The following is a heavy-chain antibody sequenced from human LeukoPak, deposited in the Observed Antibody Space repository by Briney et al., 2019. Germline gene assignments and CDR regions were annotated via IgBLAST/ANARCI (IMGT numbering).Heavy chain of an antibody. J-gene: IGHJ6*03. CDR2: IHPSGGT. V-gene: IGHV1-2*02. CDR1: GYTFTGYY. D-gene: IGHD2-21*02. CDR3: ARGHIVVVTAMPPNYYYYYMDV. Sequence: ASVKVSCKASGYTFTGYYLHWVRQAPGQGLEWTGWIHPSGGTNYAQKFQGRVTITADKSTSTAYMELSSLRSEDTAVYYCARGHIVVVTAMPPNYYYYYMDVWGKGTTVTVSS.